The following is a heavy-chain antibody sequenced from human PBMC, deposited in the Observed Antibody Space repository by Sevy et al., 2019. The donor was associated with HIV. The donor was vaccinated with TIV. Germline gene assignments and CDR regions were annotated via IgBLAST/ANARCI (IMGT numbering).Heavy chain of an antibody. CDR2: INSSSRYI. Sequence: GGSLRLSCAASGFTFSSYSMNWVRQAPGKGLEWVSSINSSSRYIYYADSVKGGFTISRDNAKKSEYLQMNSLRAEDTAVYYCARDRRRGYDWLDPWGQGTLVTV. V-gene: IGHV3-21*03. CDR3: ARDRRRGYDWLDP. J-gene: IGHJ5*02. D-gene: IGHD6-13*01. CDR1: GFTFSSYS.